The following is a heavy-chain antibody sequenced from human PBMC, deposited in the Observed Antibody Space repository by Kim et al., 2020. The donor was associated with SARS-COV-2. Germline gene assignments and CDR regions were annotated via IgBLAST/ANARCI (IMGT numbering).Heavy chain of an antibody. J-gene: IGHJ5*02. V-gene: IGHV4-30-2*01. D-gene: IGHD6-13*01. CDR1: GGSISSGGYS. CDR2: IYYSGST. CDR3: ARGGSSWYESGGWLDP. Sequence: SETLSLTCAVSGGSISSGGYSWSWIRQPTGKGLEWIGYIYYSGSTYYNPSLKSRVTISVDRSKNQFSLKLSSVTAADTAEYYCARGGSSWYESGGWLDP.